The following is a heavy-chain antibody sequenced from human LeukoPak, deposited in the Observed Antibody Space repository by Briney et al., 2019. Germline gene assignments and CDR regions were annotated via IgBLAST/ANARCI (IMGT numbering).Heavy chain of an antibody. CDR3: ARDVRAGATKSEYFQH. CDR2: ISSSSSYI. J-gene: IGHJ1*01. CDR1: GFTFSSYS. D-gene: IGHD1-26*01. Sequence: GGSLRLSCAASGFTFSSYSMNWVRQAPGKGLEWVSSISSSSSYIYYADSVKGRFTISRDNAKNSLYLQMNSLRAEDTAVYYCARDVRAGATKSEYFQHWGQGTLVTVSS. V-gene: IGHV3-21*01.